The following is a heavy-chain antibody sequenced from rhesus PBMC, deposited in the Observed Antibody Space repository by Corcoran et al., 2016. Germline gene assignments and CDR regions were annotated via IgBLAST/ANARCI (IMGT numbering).Heavy chain of an antibody. CDR3: ATGNDLDS. V-gene: IGHV3-136*01. Sequence: EVQLVESGGGLVQPGGSLRLSFAAPGFTFSSYELTWVRQPPGKGLEWVSYISYTGKTKYYADSVKGRFTISRDNAKNSLSLQMSSLRAEDTAVYYCATGNDLDSWGQGVVVTVSS. D-gene: IGHD7-45*01. J-gene: IGHJ6*01. CDR1: GFTFSSYE. CDR2: ISYTGKTK.